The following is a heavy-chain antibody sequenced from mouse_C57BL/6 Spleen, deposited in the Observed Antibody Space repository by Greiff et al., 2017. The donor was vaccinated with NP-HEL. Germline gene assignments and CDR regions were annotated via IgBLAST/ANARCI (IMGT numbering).Heavy chain of an antibody. D-gene: IGHD2-3*01. CDR1: GYTFTDYY. J-gene: IGHJ1*03. CDR2: IYPGSGNT. Sequence: VQLQQSGAELVRPGASVKLSCKASGYTFTDYYINWVKQRPGQGLEWIARIYPGSGNTYYNEKFKGKATLTAAKSSSTAYMQLSSLTSEDSAVYFCARSYDDYPHWYFDVWGTGTTVTVSS. CDR3: ARSYDDYPHWYFDV. V-gene: IGHV1-76*01.